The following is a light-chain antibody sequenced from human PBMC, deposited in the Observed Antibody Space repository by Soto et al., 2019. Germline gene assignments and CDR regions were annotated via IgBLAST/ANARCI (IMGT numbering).Light chain of an antibody. Sequence: DIQMTQSPSSLSASVGDRVTITCRASQSISSYLNWYQQKQGKAPTLLIYAASSLQSGVPSRFSGSGSGTYFTLTISSLQPEDFATYYCQQSYSTPRTFGQGTKVEIK. CDR1: QSISSY. CDR3: QQSYSTPRT. V-gene: IGKV1-39*01. CDR2: AAS. J-gene: IGKJ1*01.